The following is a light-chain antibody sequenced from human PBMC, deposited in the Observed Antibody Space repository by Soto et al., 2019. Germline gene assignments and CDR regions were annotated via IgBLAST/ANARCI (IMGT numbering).Light chain of an antibody. CDR2: GAS. CDR3: QQYDSSPIT. V-gene: IGKV3-20*01. J-gene: IGKJ5*01. CDR1: QSFTSSY. Sequence: EIVLKQSPGTLSLSPGERATLSCRPSQSFTSSYLAWYQQKPGQAPRLLIYGASSRATGIPDRFSGSGSGTDFTLTISRLEPEDFAVYYCQQYDSSPITFGQGTRLEIK.